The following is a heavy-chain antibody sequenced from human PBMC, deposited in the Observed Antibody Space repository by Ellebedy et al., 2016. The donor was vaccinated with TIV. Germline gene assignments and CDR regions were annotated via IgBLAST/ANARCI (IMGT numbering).Heavy chain of an antibody. CDR1: GFPFSSYG. V-gene: IGHV3-33*08. D-gene: IGHD3-3*01. CDR2: IWYDGSNK. CDR3: ARDEGSTILRVISHLEN. J-gene: IGHJ4*02. Sequence: GESLKISCAASGFPFSSYGMHWVRQAPGKGLAWVAIIWYDGSNKYYADSVKGRFIISRDNSKNTLYLQMNSLRAEDTAVYFCARDEGSTILRVISHLENWGQGTLVTVSS.